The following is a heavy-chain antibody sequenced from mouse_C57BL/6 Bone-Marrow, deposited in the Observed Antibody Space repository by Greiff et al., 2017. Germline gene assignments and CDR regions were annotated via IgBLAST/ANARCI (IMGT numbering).Heavy chain of an antibody. Sequence: SGAELVRPGASVKLSCTASGFNIKDDYMHWVKQRPEQGLEWIGWIDPENGDTEYASKFQGKATITADTSSNTAYLQLSSLTSEDTAVYYCTLYYDYGYAMDYWGKGTSVTVSS. V-gene: IGHV14-4*01. CDR1: GFNIKDDY. CDR3: TLYYDYGYAMDY. J-gene: IGHJ4*01. D-gene: IGHD2-4*01. CDR2: IDPENGDT.